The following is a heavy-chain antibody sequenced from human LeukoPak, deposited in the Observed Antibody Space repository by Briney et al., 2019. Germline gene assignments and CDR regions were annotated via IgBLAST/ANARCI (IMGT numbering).Heavy chain of an antibody. CDR3: ARGSTYYYDSSGYLD. J-gene: IGHJ4*02. V-gene: IGHV1-69*04. D-gene: IGHD3-22*01. CDR2: IIPILGIA. CDR1: GGTFSSYA. Sequence: GSSVKVPCKASGGTFSSYAISWVRQAPGQGLEWMGRIIPILGIANYAQKFQGRVTITADKSTSTAYMELSSLRSEDTAVYYCARGSTYYYDSSGYLDWGQGTLVTVSS.